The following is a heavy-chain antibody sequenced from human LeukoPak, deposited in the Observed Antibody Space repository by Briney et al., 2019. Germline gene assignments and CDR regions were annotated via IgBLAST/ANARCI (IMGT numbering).Heavy chain of an antibody. CDR1: GFTFSSYA. J-gene: IGHJ3*02. V-gene: IGHV3-30-3*01. Sequence: GGSLRLSCAASGFTFSSYAMHWVRQAPGKGLEWVAVISYDGSNKYYADSVKGRFTISRDNSKNTLYLQMNSLRAEDTAVYYCARDSNYGLSVAFDIWGQGTMVTVSS. D-gene: IGHD4-17*01. CDR3: ARDSNYGLSVAFDI. CDR2: ISYDGSNK.